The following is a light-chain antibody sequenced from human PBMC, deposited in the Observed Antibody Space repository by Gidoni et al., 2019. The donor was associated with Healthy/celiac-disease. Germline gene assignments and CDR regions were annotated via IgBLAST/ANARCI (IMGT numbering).Light chain of an antibody. J-gene: IGKJ1*01. CDR2: DAS. CDR3: QQRSNWPPWT. V-gene: IGKV3-11*01. CDR1: QSVSSY. Sequence: IVFTPSPATLSLSPGERATLSCRASQSVSSYLAWYQQKPGQAPRLLIYDASNRATGIPARFRGSGSGTDFTLTISSLEPEDFAVYYCQQRSNWPPWTFGQGTKVEIK.